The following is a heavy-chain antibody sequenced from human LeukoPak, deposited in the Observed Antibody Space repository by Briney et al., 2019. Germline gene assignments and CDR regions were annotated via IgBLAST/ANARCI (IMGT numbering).Heavy chain of an antibody. Sequence: SVKVSCKASGGTFSSYAMSWVRQAPGQGLEWRGGIIPIFGTANYAQKFQGRVTITTDESTSTAYMELSSLRSEDTPMYYCAAREEVYKQWSYKSWGPGTLVTVSS. J-gene: IGHJ4*01. V-gene: IGHV1-69*05. CDR3: AAREEVYKQWSYKS. CDR1: GGTFSSYA. D-gene: IGHD6-19*01. CDR2: IIPIFGTA.